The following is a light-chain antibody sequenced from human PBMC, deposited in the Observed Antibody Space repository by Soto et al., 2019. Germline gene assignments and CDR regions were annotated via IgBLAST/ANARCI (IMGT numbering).Light chain of an antibody. J-gene: IGKJ1*01. Sequence: ILMTQSPATLSVSPGERATLSCRASQSVSNNLAWYQQKPGQAPRLLIYDASTRATGIPARFSGSGSGTEFTLTISGLQSEDVAVYSCQQYNNWPPWTFGQGTKVEIK. CDR3: QQYNNWPPWT. CDR1: QSVSNN. CDR2: DAS. V-gene: IGKV3-15*01.